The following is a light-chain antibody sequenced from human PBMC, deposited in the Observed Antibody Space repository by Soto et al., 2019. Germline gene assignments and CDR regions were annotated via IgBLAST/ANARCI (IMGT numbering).Light chain of an antibody. J-gene: IGLJ2*01. CDR3: TSYKSSGTLV. V-gene: IGLV2-14*03. CDR2: DVS. CDR1: SSDVGAYNY. Sequence: QSALTQPASVSGSPGQSITISCTGTSSDVGAYNYVSWYQQHPGKAPKLMIFDVSNRPSGVSNRFSGSKSGNTASLTISGLQAEDEADYYCTSYKSSGTLVFGGGPKLT.